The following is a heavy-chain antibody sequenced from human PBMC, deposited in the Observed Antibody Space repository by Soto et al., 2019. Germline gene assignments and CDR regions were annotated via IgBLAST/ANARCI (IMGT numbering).Heavy chain of an antibody. J-gene: IGHJ4*02. Sequence: SETLSLTCAVSGGSISSGGYSWSWIRQPPGKGLEWIGYIYHSGSTYYNPSLKSRVTISVDTSKSQFSLNLSSVTAADTAVYYCARGFDSGKFYAFESWGQGTQVTVS. D-gene: IGHD1-26*01. CDR2: IYHSGST. CDR3: ARGFDSGKFYAFES. CDR1: GGSISSGGYS. V-gene: IGHV4-30-2*01.